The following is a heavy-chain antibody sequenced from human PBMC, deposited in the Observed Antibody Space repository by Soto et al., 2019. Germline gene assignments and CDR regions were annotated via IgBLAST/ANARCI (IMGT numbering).Heavy chain of an antibody. V-gene: IGHV3-33*01. J-gene: IGHJ6*02. CDR1: GFTFSSYG. CDR3: ARDSIAVANYYYYGMDV. CDR2: IWYDRSNK. Sequence: QVQLVESGGGVVQPGRSLRLSCAASGFTFSSYGMHWVRQAPGKGLEWVAVIWYDRSNKYYADSVKGRFTISRDNSKNTLYLQMNSLRAEDTAVYYCARDSIAVANYYYYGMDVWGQGTTVTVSS. D-gene: IGHD6-19*01.